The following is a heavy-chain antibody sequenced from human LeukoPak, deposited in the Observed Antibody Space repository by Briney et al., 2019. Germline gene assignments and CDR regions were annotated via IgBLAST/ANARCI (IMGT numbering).Heavy chain of an antibody. J-gene: IGHJ4*02. V-gene: IGHV3-74*01. Sequence: GGSLRLSCAASGFTFSSYWMHWVRQAPGKGLVWVSRINSDGSSTSYADPVKGRFTISRDNAKNTLYLQMNSLRAEDTAVYYFARSDGYYYDSSGYYDPYFDYWGQGTLVTVSS. CDR1: GFTFSSYW. D-gene: IGHD3-22*01. CDR2: INSDGSST. CDR3: ARSDGYYYDSSGYYDPYFDY.